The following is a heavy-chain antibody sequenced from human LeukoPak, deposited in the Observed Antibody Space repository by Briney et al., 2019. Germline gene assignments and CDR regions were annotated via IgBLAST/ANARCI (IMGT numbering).Heavy chain of an antibody. CDR3: SNGRTSSGTLQHDY. D-gene: IGHD6-19*01. J-gene: IGHJ4*02. CDR1: GFTFSSFA. CDR2: ISDNSGNT. Sequence: GGSLRLSCAASGFTFSSFAMSWVRQAPGQGLEWVSAISDNSGNTYYADSVKGRFTISRDNSENTLYLQMNSLRAEDTALYYCSNGRTSSGTLQHDYWGQGTLVTVSS. V-gene: IGHV3-23*01.